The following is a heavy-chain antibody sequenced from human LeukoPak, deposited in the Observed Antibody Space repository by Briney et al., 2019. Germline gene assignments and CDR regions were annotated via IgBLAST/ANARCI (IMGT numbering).Heavy chain of an antibody. CDR2: ISGSGGST. Sequence: GGSLRLSCAASGFTFSSYAMSWVRQAPGKGLEWVSAISGSGGSTYYADSVKGRFTISRDNPKNTLYLQMNSLRAEDTAVYYCAKDEYYYDSSGATRFDPWGQGTLVTVSS. CDR1: GFTFSSYA. J-gene: IGHJ5*02. CDR3: AKDEYYYDSSGATRFDP. V-gene: IGHV3-23*01. D-gene: IGHD3-22*01.